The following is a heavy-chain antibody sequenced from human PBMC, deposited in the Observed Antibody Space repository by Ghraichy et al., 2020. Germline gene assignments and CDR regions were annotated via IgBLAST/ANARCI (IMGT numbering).Heavy chain of an antibody. J-gene: IGHJ3*02. Sequence: GESLNISCAASGFTFSDYYMSWIRQAPGKGLEWVSYISSSSSYTNYADSVKGRFTISRDNAKNSLYLQMNSLRAEDTAVYYCARHTHIYYGSGSLGGYAFDIWGQGTMVTVSS. V-gene: IGHV3-11*03. CDR1: GFTFSDYY. CDR2: ISSSSSYT. D-gene: IGHD3-10*01. CDR3: ARHTHIYYGSGSLGGYAFDI.